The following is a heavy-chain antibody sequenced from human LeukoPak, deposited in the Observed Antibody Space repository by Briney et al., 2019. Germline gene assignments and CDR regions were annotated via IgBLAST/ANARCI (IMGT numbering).Heavy chain of an antibody. CDR2: INPNSGGT. CDR1: GYTFTGYY. J-gene: IGHJ4*02. D-gene: IGHD6-13*01. CDR3: ARDLAAAGPGRGDY. Sequence: GASVKVSCKASGYTFTGYYMHWVRQAPGQGPEWMGRINPNSGGTSYAQKFQGRVTMTRDTSISTAYMELSRLRSDDTAVYYCARDLAAAGPGRGDYWGQGTLVTVSS. V-gene: IGHV1-2*06.